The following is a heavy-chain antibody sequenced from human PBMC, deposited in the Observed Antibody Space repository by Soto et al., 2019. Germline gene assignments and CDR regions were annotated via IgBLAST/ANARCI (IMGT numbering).Heavy chain of an antibody. CDR1: GGSISDY. V-gene: IGHV4-31*03. J-gene: IGHJ6*02. Sequence: QVHLQESGPGLVKPSQTLSLTCTVSGGSISDYWSWVRQHPGKGLEWIGYIYNSGTTYYNPSLKSRLTMSVDTSKNQFSLQLSSVTAADTAVYYCARVNLGYVTGMDVWGQGTTVTVSS. CDR3: ARVNLGYVTGMDV. CDR2: IYNSGTT. D-gene: IGHD5-12*01.